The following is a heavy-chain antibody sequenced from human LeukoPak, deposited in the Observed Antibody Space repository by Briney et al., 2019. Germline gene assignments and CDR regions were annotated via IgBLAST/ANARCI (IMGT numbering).Heavy chain of an antibody. Sequence: SETLSLTCAVSGGSFSNYYWSWIRQPPGKGLEWIGSIYHSGSTYYNPSLKSRVTISVDTSKNQFSLKLSSVTAADTAVYYCARGTERWSITMVRGVPNWFDPWGQGTLVTVSS. D-gene: IGHD3-10*01. J-gene: IGHJ5*02. CDR3: ARGTERWSITMVRGVPNWFDP. CDR1: GGSFSNYY. V-gene: IGHV4-34*01. CDR2: IYHSGST.